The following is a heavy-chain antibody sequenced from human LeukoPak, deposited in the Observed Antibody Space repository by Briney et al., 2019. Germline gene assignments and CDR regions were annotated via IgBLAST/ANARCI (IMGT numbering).Heavy chain of an antibody. J-gene: IGHJ4*02. CDR2: ISAYNGNT. Sequence: ASVKVSCKASGYTFTSYGISWVRQAPGQGLEWMGWISAYNGNTNYAQKLQGRVTMTTDTSTSTAYMELRSLRSDDTAVYYCARDVEEQYYYDSSGSADYWGQGTLVTVSS. V-gene: IGHV1-18*01. D-gene: IGHD3-22*01. CDR3: ARDVEEQYYYDSSGSADY. CDR1: GYTFTSYG.